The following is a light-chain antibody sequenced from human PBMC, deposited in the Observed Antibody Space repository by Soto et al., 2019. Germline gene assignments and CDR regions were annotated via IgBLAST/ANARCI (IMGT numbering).Light chain of an antibody. J-gene: IGKJ1*01. V-gene: IGKV1-5*01. Sequence: GDRFTITCRASQSIGSGLAWYQQKPGTAPKILIHDVSSLGSGVPSRLSGSGSGTEFTLTISSMQPDDSATYYCQQCNSFWTFGHGTKVDIK. CDR3: QQCNSFWT. CDR2: DVS. CDR1: QSIGSG.